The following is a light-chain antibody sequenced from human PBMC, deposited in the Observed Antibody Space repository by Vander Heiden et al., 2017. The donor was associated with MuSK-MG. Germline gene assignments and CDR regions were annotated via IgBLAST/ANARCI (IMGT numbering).Light chain of an antibody. J-gene: IGLJ3*02. CDR3: QSYDSSNWV. CDR2: EDH. CDR1: SGSIASDY. V-gene: IGLV6-57*01. Sequence: NFMLTQPHSVSESPAKTVTIPCTRSSGSIASDYVQWYQQRPGSSPTTVIYEDHQRPSGVPDRFSGSIDSSSNSASLTISGLKTEDEADYYCQSYDSSNWVFGGGTKLTVL.